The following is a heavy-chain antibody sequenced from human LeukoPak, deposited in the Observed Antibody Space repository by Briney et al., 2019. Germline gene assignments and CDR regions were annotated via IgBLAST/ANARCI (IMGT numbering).Heavy chain of an antibody. V-gene: IGHV3-53*05. J-gene: IGHJ6*02. CDR3: ARSLMVRGVIMRYYYYGMDV. D-gene: IGHD3-10*01. CDR1: GFTVSSNY. CDR2: IYSGGST. Sequence: GGSLRLSCAASGFTVSSNYMSWVRQAPGKGLEWVSVIYSGGSTYYADSVKGRFTISRDNSKNTRYLQMNSLRSEDTAVYYCARSLMVRGVIMRYYYYGMDVWGQGTTVTVSS.